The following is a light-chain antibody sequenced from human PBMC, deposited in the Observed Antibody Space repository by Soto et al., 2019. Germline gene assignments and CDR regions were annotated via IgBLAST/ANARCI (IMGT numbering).Light chain of an antibody. Sequence: QLVLTQPPSVSGAPGQRVTISCTGSSSNIGAGYDVHWYQQLPGTAPKLLIYGNSNRPSGAPDRFSGSKSGTSASLAITGLQAEDEADYYCQSYDSSLSAHYVFGTGTKLTVL. CDR2: GNS. J-gene: IGLJ1*01. CDR3: QSYDSSLSAHYV. CDR1: SSNIGAGYD. V-gene: IGLV1-40*01.